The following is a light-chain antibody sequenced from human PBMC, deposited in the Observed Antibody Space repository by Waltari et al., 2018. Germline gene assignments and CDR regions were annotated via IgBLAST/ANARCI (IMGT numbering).Light chain of an antibody. Sequence: DIQMTQSPSTLSAYVGDRGTITCRASQSISSWLAWYQQKPGKAPKLLIYKASSLESGVPSRFSGSGSGTEFTLTISSLQPDDFATYYCQQYNSYSKTFGQGTKVEIK. CDR1: QSISSW. CDR2: KAS. V-gene: IGKV1-5*03. J-gene: IGKJ1*01. CDR3: QQYNSYSKT.